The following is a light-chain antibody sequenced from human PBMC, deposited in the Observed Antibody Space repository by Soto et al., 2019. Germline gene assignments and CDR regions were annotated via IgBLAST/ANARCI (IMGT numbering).Light chain of an antibody. CDR3: HQRSNWPPDT. V-gene: IGKV3-11*01. CDR1: QSVSNY. Sequence: IVLTQSPATLSLSPGEGATLSCRASQSVSNYLAWYQQKPGQAPRLLIYDASNRATGIPARFSGSGSGTDFTLTISSLEPEDFAVYYCHQRSNWPPDTFGQGTRLEIK. J-gene: IGKJ5*01. CDR2: DAS.